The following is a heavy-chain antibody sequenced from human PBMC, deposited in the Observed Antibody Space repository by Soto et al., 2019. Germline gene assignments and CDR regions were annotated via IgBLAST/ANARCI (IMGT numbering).Heavy chain of an antibody. J-gene: IGHJ5*02. CDR2: IYHSGST. CDR1: GYSISSGFY. CDR3: ARDSRLAKWELLNRFDP. V-gene: IGHV4-38-2*02. D-gene: IGHD1-26*01. Sequence: SETLSLTCTVSGYSISSGFYWGWIRQPPGKGLEWIGSIYHSGSTYYNPSLKSRVTISVDTSKNQFSLKLSSVTAADTAVYYCARDSRLAKWELLNRFDPWGQGTLVTVSS.